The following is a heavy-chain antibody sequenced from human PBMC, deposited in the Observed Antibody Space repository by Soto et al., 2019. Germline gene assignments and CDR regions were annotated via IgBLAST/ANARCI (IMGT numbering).Heavy chain of an antibody. D-gene: IGHD2-2*01. V-gene: IGHV1-69*01. J-gene: IGHJ6*02. CDR1: AGTFSDYA. CDR2: IITVFGTP. Sequence: QEQLVQSGAEVKKPGSSLKVSCKASAGTFSDYAISWVRQAPGQGLEWVGGIITVFGTPTYAQKFQGRVTITADESTRTAYMELSSLTSHDTAVYYCARAKGADYCTSTSCYYYYGMDVWGQGTTVTVSS. CDR3: ARAKGADYCTSTSCYYYYGMDV.